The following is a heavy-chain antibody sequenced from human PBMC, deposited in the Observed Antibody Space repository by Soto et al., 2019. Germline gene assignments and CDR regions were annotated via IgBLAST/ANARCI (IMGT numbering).Heavy chain of an antibody. CDR2: IIPIFGTA. J-gene: IGHJ4*01. CDR3: ARDLLTGIAAAVVFDY. D-gene: IGHD6-13*01. CDR1: GGTFSSYA. V-gene: IGHV1-69*06. Sequence: SVKVSCKASGGTFSSYAISWVRQAPGQGLEWMGGIIPIFGTANYAQKFQGRVTITADKSTSTAYMELSSLRSEDTAVYYCARDLLTGIAAAVVFDYWGQGTLVTVSS.